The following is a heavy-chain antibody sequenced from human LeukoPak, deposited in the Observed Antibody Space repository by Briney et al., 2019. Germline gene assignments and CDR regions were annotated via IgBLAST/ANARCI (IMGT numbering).Heavy chain of an antibody. V-gene: IGHV3-30-3*01. CDR2: TSSDGTVK. CDR3: ARDPVPAAARHFDY. J-gene: IGHJ4*01. Sequence: TRGSLRLSCAASGFTFSTYAMHWVRQAPGKGLEWVAVTSSDGTVKYYPDSVKGRFTISRDNSKNTLYLQVNSLRPEDTGVYYCARDPVPAAARHFDYWGQGTLVTVSS. D-gene: IGHD2-2*01. CDR1: GFTFSTYA.